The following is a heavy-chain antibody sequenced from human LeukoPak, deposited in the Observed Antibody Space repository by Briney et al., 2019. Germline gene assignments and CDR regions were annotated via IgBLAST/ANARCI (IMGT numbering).Heavy chain of an antibody. J-gene: IGHJ5*02. CDR1: GFTFDDYA. CDR2: ISWNSGSI. Sequence: GGSLRLSCAASGFTFDDYAMHWVRQAPGKGLEWVSGISWNSGSIGYADSVKGRFTISRDNAKNSLYLQVNSLRAEDTALYYWAKDNKVRGSWYYGWFDPWGQGTLVTVSS. CDR3: AKDNKVRGSWYYGWFDP. V-gene: IGHV3-9*01. D-gene: IGHD6-13*01.